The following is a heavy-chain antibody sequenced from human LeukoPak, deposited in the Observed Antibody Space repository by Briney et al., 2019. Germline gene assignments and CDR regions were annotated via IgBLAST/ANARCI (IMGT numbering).Heavy chain of an antibody. V-gene: IGHV4-34*01. CDR2: INHSGST. CDR1: GGSFSGYY. Sequence: SETLSLTCAVYGGSFSGYYWSWIRQPPGKGLEWIGEINHSGSTNYNPSLKSRVTISVDASKNQFSLKLNSVTAADTAMYYCQSRFLEWLLDYWGQGTLVTVSS. D-gene: IGHD3-3*01. CDR3: QSRFLEWLLDY. J-gene: IGHJ4*02.